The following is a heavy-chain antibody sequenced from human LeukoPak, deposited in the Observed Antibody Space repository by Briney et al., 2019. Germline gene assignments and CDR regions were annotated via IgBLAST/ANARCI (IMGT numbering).Heavy chain of an antibody. CDR1: GDSVSSNSAA. V-gene: IGHV6-1*01. CDR2: TYYRSKWYN. Sequence: SQTLSLTCAISGDSVSSNSAAWNWIRRSPSRGLEWLGRTYYRSKWYNDYAVSVRSRITINPDTSKNQFSLQLNSVTPEDTAVYYCARTPLFSSGLTPYYYGMDVWGQGTTVTVSS. CDR3: ARTPLFSSGLTPYYYGMDV. D-gene: IGHD6-19*01. J-gene: IGHJ6*02.